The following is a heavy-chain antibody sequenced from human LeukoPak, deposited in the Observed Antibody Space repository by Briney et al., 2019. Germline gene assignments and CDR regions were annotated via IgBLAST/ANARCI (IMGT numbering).Heavy chain of an antibody. D-gene: IGHD2-2*01. V-gene: IGHV1-3*01. CDR3: ARDRSPVVVPAANVWGY. CDR2: INAGNGNT. Sequence: ASVKVSCKASGYTFTSYAMHCVRQAPGQRLEWMGWINAGNGNTKYSQKFQGRVTITRDTSASTAYMELSSLRSEDTAVYYCARDRSPVVVPAANVWGYWGQGTLVTVSS. J-gene: IGHJ4*02. CDR1: GYTFTSYA.